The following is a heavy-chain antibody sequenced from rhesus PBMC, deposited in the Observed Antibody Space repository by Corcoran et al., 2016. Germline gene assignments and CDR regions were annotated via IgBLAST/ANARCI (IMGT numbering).Heavy chain of an antibody. V-gene: IGHV4-93*01. CDR2: IYGRGGST. J-gene: IGHJ5-2*02. CDR3: ARGGLSLDV. CDR1: GGSIRSSNW. Sequence: QVQLQESGPAVVKPSETLSLTCAVSGGSIRSSNWLSWIPPSPGKGREWIGGIYGRGGSTENNPSIKSRVNMSKDTSKNQFSLKLSSVTAADTAVYYCARGGLSLDVWGRGVLVTVSS.